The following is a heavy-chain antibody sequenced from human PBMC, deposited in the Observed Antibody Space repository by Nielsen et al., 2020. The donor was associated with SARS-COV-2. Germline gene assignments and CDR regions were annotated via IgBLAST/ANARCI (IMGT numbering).Heavy chain of an antibody. CDR3: ARHPFSRSHLDSSTSCYTRCDPYYMDV. V-gene: IGHV5-10-1*01. CDR1: GYSFTSYW. J-gene: IGHJ6*03. CDR2: IDPSDSYT. Sequence: GESLKISCKGSGYSFTSYWISWVRQLPGKGLEWMGRIDPSDSYTNYSPSFQGHVTISADKSISTAYLQWSSLKASDTAMYYCARHPFSRSHLDSSTSCYTRCDPYYMDVWGKGTTVTVSS. D-gene: IGHD2-2*02.